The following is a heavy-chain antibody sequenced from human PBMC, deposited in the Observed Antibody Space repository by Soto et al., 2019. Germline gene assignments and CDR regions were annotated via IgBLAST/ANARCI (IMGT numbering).Heavy chain of an antibody. Sequence: PGGSLRLSCTAPGFSFGDYAMSWVRQAPGKGLEWIGFIRGKAYGGTTEYAASVQGRFTISRDDSKSIAYLQMNSLKTEDTAVYYCTRDVVGWETATTHFDYWGQGTLVTVSS. V-gene: IGHV3-49*04. D-gene: IGHD2-21*01. CDR3: TRDVVGWETATTHFDY. CDR2: IRGKAYGGTT. CDR1: GFSFGDYA. J-gene: IGHJ4*02.